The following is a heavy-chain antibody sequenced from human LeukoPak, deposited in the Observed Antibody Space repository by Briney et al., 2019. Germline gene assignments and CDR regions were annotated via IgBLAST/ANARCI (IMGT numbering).Heavy chain of an antibody. Sequence: GGSLRLSYAASGFTVSSNYMSWVRQAPGKGLEWVSVIYSGGSTYYADSVKGRFTISRDNSKNTLYLQMNSLRAEDTAVYYCAREVVGSSWPYYYYYYGMDVWGQGTTVTVSS. CDR3: AREVVGSSWPYYYYYYGMDV. CDR1: GFTVSSNY. CDR2: IYSGGST. J-gene: IGHJ6*02. D-gene: IGHD6-13*01. V-gene: IGHV3-53*01.